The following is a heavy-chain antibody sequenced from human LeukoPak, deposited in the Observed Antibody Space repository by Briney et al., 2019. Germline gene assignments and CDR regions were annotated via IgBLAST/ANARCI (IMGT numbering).Heavy chain of an antibody. CDR1: GFTFTSYW. CDR3: ARPGVGFDY. V-gene: IGHV3-74*01. CDR2: INSDGTIT. Sequence: GGSLRLSCAASGFTFTSYWMHWVRQAPGKGLVWLSRINSDGTITSYADPLEGRFTISRDNAKNTVYLQMNGLRAEDAAVYYCARPGVGFDYWGQGALVTVSS. J-gene: IGHJ4*02.